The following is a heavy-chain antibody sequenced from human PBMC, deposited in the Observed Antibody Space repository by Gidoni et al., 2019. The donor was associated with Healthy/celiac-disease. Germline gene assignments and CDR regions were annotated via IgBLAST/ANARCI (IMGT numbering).Heavy chain of an antibody. CDR2: IYTSGST. Sequence: QVQLQESGPGLVKPSQTLSLTCTVSGGSISSGSYYWSWIRQPAGKGLEWIGRIYTSGSTNYNPSLKSRVTISVDTSKNQFSLKLSSVTAADTAVYYCARSGQQLDPDYYYYYGMDVWGQGTTVTVSS. V-gene: IGHV4-61*02. D-gene: IGHD6-13*01. CDR1: GGSISSGSYY. J-gene: IGHJ6*02. CDR3: ARSGQQLDPDYYYYYGMDV.